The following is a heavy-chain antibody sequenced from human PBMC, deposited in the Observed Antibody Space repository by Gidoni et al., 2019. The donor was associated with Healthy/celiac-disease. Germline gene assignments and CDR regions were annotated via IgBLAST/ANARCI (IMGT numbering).Heavy chain of an antibody. D-gene: IGHD5-12*01. CDR2: IYSVGGT. J-gene: IGHJ1*01. CDR3: ARGYSGYDYAYFQH. Sequence: EVQLVESGGGLVQPGVSLSLSCAASGSTVSGNYMSWVRQAPGKGLDWVSVIYSVGGTYYADSVKGRFTVSRDNSKNTLYLQMNSLRAEDTAVYYCARGYSGYDYAYFQHWGQGTLVTVSS. CDR1: GSTVSGNY. V-gene: IGHV3-66*01.